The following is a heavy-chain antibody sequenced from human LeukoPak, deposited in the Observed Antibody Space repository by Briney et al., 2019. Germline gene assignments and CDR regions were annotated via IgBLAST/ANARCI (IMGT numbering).Heavy chain of an antibody. D-gene: IGHD1-26*01. CDR1: GYTLTELS. J-gene: IGHJ4*02. Sequence: GASVKVSCKVSGYTLTELSMHWVRQAPGKGLEWMGGFDPEDGETIYAQKFQGRVTMTEDTSTDTAYMELSSLRSEDTAVYYCATEDLTGSYYLYAYWGQGTPVTVSS. V-gene: IGHV1-24*01. CDR3: ATEDLTGSYYLYAY. CDR2: FDPEDGET.